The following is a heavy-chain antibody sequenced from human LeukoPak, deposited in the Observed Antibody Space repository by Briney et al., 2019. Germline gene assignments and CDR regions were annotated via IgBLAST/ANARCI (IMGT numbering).Heavy chain of an antibody. J-gene: IGHJ4*02. CDR2: IKQDGSDK. CDR3: AKEGFDS. CDR1: GFTFNTYT. V-gene: IGHV3-7*03. Sequence: GGSLRLSCAASGFTFNTYTMNWVRQAPGKGLEWVANIKQDGSDKYYVDSVKGRFTISRDNAKNSLYLQMNSLRAEDTAVYYCAKEGFDSWGQGTLVTVSS.